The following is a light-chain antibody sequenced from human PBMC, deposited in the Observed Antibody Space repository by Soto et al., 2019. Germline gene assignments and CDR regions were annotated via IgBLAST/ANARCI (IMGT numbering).Light chain of an antibody. CDR3: QQYGSSLFT. J-gene: IGKJ3*01. Sequence: EIVLTQSPGTLSLSPGERATLSCRASQSVSSSYLAWYQQKPGQAPRLLIHGASSRATGIPDRFSGSGSGTDFTLTISRLEPEDFAVYYCQQYGSSLFTFGPGTKVHIK. CDR2: GAS. V-gene: IGKV3-20*01. CDR1: QSVSSSY.